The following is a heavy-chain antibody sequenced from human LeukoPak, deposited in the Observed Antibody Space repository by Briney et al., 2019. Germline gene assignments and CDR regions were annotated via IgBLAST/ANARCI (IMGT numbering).Heavy chain of an antibody. J-gene: IGHJ4*02. V-gene: IGHV3-30-3*01. CDR3: AKGLTAALPPDYFDY. CDR2: ISYDGSNK. Sequence: GGSLRLSCAASGFTFSSYAMHWVRQAPGKGLEWVAVISYDGSNKYYADSVKGRFTISRDNSKNTLYLQMNSLRAEDTAVYYCAKGLTAALPPDYFDYWGQGTLVTVSS. CDR1: GFTFSSYA. D-gene: IGHD2-2*01.